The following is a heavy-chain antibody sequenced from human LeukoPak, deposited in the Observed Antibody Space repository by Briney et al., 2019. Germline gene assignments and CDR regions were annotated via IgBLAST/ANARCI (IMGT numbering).Heavy chain of an antibody. V-gene: IGHV4-39*07. Sequence: SETLSLTCTVSGGSISSSIYYWGWIRQPPGKGLEWIGSIYYSGSTYYNPSLKSRVTVSVDTSKNQSSLKLSSVTAADTAVYHCARREPNYYDSSGPLDYWGQGTLVTVSS. CDR2: IYYSGST. J-gene: IGHJ4*02. CDR3: ARREPNYYDSSGPLDY. D-gene: IGHD3-22*01. CDR1: GGSISSSIYY.